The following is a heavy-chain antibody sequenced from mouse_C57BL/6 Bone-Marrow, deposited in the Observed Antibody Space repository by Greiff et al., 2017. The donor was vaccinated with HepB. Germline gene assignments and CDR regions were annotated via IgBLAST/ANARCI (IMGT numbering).Heavy chain of an antibody. J-gene: IGHJ2*01. V-gene: IGHV5-6*01. CDR2: ISSGGSYT. Sequence: EVQRVESGGDLVKPGGSLKLSCAASGFTFSSYGMSWVRQTPDKRLEWVATISSGGSYTYYPDSVKGRFTISRDNAKNTLYLQMSSLKSEDTAMYYCARKLHYYGSSYYFDYWGQGTTLTVSS. CDR3: ARKLHYYGSSYYFDY. D-gene: IGHD1-1*01. CDR1: GFTFSSYG.